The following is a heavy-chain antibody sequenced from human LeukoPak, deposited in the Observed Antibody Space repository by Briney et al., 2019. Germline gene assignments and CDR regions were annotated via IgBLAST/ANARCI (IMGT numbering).Heavy chain of an antibody. CDR1: GGSVSSYA. CDR2: IIPIFGTA. Sequence: ASVTVSCKASGGSVSSYAISWVRQAPGQGLDWMGGIIPIFGTANYAQKFQGRVTITADESPSTADMELSSVRSEDKAVYYCARGDTSIVGAINNAFDIWGQGTIVTVSS. D-gene: IGHD1-26*01. CDR3: ARGDTSIVGAINNAFDI. V-gene: IGHV1-69*13. J-gene: IGHJ3*02.